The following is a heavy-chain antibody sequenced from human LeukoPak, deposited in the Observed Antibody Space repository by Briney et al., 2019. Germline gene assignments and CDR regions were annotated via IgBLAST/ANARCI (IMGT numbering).Heavy chain of an antibody. CDR3: AKRGVVIRVILVGFHKEAYYFDS. J-gene: IGHJ4*02. D-gene: IGHD3-22*01. V-gene: IGHV3-23*01. CDR1: GITLSNYG. CDR2: ISDSGGRT. Sequence: TGGSLRLSCAVSGITLSNYGMSWVRQAPGKGLEWVAGISDSGGRTNYADSVKGRFTISRDNPKNPLYLQMNSLRAEDTAVYFCAKRGVVIRVILVGFHKEAYYFDSWGQGALVTVSS.